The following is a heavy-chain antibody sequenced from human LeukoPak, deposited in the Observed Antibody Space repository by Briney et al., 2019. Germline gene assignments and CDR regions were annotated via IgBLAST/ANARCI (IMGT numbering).Heavy chain of an antibody. J-gene: IGHJ3*02. CDR2: IYTSGST. Sequence: PSETLSLTCTVSGGSFSSYYWSWIRQPAGKGLEWIGRIYTSGSTNYNPSLKSRVTMSVDTSKNQFSLKLSSVTAVNTAVYYCARGAMVRGVGHDAFDIWGQGTMVTVSS. CDR3: ARGAMVRGVGHDAFDI. D-gene: IGHD3-10*01. CDR1: GGSFSSYY. V-gene: IGHV4-4*07.